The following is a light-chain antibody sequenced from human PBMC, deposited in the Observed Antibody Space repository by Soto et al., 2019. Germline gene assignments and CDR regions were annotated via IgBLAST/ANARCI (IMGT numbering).Light chain of an antibody. Sequence: EILMTQSPATLSVSPGERATLSCRASLSVSSNVAWYQQKVGQPPRLLIYDASSRATGIPARFSGSGSETEFTLTISRLQSEDFAVYYCQQYNDWPRTLGQGTKVDIK. V-gene: IGKV3-15*01. CDR3: QQYNDWPRT. CDR1: LSVSSN. CDR2: DAS. J-gene: IGKJ1*01.